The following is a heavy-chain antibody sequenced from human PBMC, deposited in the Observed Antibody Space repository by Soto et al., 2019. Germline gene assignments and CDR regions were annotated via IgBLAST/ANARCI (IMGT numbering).Heavy chain of an antibody. V-gene: IGHV5-10-1*01. J-gene: IGHJ4*02. CDR3: AKDRSIAAQTFDY. CDR2: IDPSDSYA. Sequence: ESLKISCKFFVYSLASYWIRWLRQIPAKGLEWMGRIDPSDSYANYSPSFQGHVTFSADNSKNTLYLQMNSLRAEDTAVYYCAKDRSIAAQTFDYWGQGTLVTVSS. CDR1: VYSLASYW. D-gene: IGHD6-6*01.